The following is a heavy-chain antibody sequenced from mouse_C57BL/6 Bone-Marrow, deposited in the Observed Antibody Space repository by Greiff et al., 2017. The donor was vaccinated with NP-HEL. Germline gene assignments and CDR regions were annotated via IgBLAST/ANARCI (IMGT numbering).Heavy chain of an antibody. CDR2: ISRGGSYT. Sequence: EVKLMESGGDLVKPGGSLKLSCAASGFTFSSYGMSWVRQTPDKRLEWVATISRGGSYTYYPASVKGRFTISRDNAKNTLYLQISSLKSEDTAMYYCARPNYYYGRWYFDVWGTGTTVTVSS. V-gene: IGHV5-6*01. D-gene: IGHD1-1*01. CDR3: ARPNYYYGRWYFDV. J-gene: IGHJ1*03. CDR1: GFTFSSYG.